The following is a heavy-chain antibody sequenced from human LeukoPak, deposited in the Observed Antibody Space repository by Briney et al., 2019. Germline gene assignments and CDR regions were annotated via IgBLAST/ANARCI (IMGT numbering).Heavy chain of an antibody. J-gene: IGHJ3*02. D-gene: IGHD3-10*01. CDR1: GFTFSDYA. V-gene: IGHV3-23*01. Sequence: GGSLRLSCVASGFTFSDYAMNWVRQAPGKGLEWVSHISGGGGDTYYADSLKGRSTVSRDNSRKTLYLQINSLRAGDTAVYYCAKDAFPYNGVYDVFDIWGQGTVVTVSS. CDR2: ISGGGGDT. CDR3: AKDAFPYNGVYDVFDI.